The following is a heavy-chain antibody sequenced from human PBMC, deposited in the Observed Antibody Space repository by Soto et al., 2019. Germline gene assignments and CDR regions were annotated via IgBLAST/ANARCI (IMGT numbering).Heavy chain of an antibody. J-gene: IGHJ4*02. CDR1: GFTFSSYA. CDR2: ISGSGGST. CDR3: AKDLRPVTILVYYFDY. D-gene: IGHD4-17*01. Sequence: HPGGSLRLSCAASGFTFSSYAMSWVRQAPGKGLEWVSAISGSGGSTYYADSVKGRFTISRDNSKNTLYLQMNSLRAEDTAVYYCAKDLRPVTILVYYFDYWGQGTLVTVSS. V-gene: IGHV3-23*01.